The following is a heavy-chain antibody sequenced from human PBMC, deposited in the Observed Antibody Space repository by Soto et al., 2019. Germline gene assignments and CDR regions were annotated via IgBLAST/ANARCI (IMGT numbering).Heavy chain of an antibody. J-gene: IGHJ4*02. CDR2: ISAYNGNT. CDR1: GYTFTSYG. D-gene: IGHD3-3*01. Sequence: GASVKVSCKASGYTFTSYGISWVRQAPGQGLEWMGWISAYNGNTNYAQKLQGRVTMTTDTSTSTAYMELRSLRSDDTAVYYCARDQGGSYDFWSGYYGYWGQGTLVTVSS. CDR3: ARDQGGSYDFWSGYYGY. V-gene: IGHV1-18*01.